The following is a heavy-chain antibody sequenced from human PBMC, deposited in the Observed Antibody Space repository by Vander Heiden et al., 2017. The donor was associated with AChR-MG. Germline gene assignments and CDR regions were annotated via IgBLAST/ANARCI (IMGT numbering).Heavy chain of an antibody. J-gene: IGHJ4*02. V-gene: IGHV3-33*01. CDR2: IWYDGSNK. Sequence: QVQLVESGGGVVQPGRSLRLSCAASGFPFRSYGMHWVRQAPGKGLEWVAVIWYDGSNKYYADSVKGRFTISRDNSKNTLYLQMNSLRAEDTAVYYCARGAGYSSSRYYWGQGTLVTVSS. D-gene: IGHD6-6*01. CDR1: GFPFRSYG. CDR3: ARGAGYSSSRYY.